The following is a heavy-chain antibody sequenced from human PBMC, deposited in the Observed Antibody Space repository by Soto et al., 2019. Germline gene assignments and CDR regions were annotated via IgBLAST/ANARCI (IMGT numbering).Heavy chain of an antibody. V-gene: IGHV1-8*01. D-gene: IGHD3-22*01. CDR1: GYTFTSYD. J-gene: IGHJ5*02. CDR3: ARYTTYYYHSSGYHASFDP. Sequence: ASVKVSCKASGYTFTSYDINWVRQATGQGLEWMGWMNPNSGNTGYAQKFQGRVTMTRNTSISTAYMELSSLRSEDTAVYYCARYTTYYYHSSGYHASFDPWGQGTLVTVSS. CDR2: MNPNSGNT.